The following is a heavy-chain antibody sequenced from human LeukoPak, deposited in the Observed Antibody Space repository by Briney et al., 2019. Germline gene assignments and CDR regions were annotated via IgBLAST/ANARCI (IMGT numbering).Heavy chain of an antibody. CDR3: ARDRSTGGITGTTEAFAI. CDR1: GYTFTSYG. Sequence: ASVRVSRKASGYTFTSYGISWVRQAPGQGLEWMGWISAYNGNTNYAQKLQGRVTMTTDTSTSTAYMELRSLRSDDTAVYYCARDRSTGGITGTTEAFAIWGQGTMVTVSS. CDR2: ISAYNGNT. V-gene: IGHV1-18*01. J-gene: IGHJ3*02. D-gene: IGHD1-20*01.